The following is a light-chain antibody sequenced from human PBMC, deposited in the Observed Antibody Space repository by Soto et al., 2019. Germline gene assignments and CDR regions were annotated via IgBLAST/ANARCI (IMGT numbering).Light chain of an antibody. Sequence: EIVLTQSPCTLSLSPGERATLSCRASQSVYTNYLAWYQQKPGQAPRLLIYGASRRATGIPDRFSGSGSETDFSLTISRLEPEDFALYYCQHNGSTPTVYTLDEGT. J-gene: IGKJ2*01. CDR2: GAS. CDR3: QHNGSTPTVYT. CDR1: QSVYTNY. V-gene: IGKV3-20*01.